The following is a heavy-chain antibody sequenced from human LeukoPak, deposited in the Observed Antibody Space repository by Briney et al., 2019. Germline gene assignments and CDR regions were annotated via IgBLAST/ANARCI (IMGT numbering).Heavy chain of an antibody. J-gene: IGHJ4*02. V-gene: IGHV4-39*01. Sequence: SETLSLTCTVSGGSISSSNYYWGWIRQPPGRGLEWIGSIYYSGSTYYNPSLKSRVTISIDTSKNQFSLKLSSVTAADTAVYYCASGYCSGGSCYSEFPFDYWGQGTLVTVSS. D-gene: IGHD2-15*01. CDR1: GGSISSSNYY. CDR2: IYYSGST. CDR3: ASGYCSGGSCYSEFPFDY.